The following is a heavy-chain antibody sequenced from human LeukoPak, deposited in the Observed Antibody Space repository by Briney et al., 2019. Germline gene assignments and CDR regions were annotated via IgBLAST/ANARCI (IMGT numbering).Heavy chain of an antibody. CDR3: ARGWLAETTVVTPYNY. V-gene: IGHV1-69*13. J-gene: IGHJ4*02. D-gene: IGHD4-23*01. Sequence: GASVKVSCKASGGTFSSYAISWVRQAPGQGLEWMGGITPMFGTAVYAQKFQGRVTITAVESMSTAYMELSSLRSEDTAIYYCARGWLAETTVVTPYNYWGQGTLVTVSS. CDR1: GGTFSSYA. CDR2: ITPMFGTA.